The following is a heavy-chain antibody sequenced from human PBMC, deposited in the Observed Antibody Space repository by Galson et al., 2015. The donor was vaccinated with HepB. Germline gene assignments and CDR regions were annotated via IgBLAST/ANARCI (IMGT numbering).Heavy chain of an antibody. Sequence: SLRLSCAASGFTFSSYAMSWVRQAPGKGLEWVSAISGSGGSTYYADSVKGRFTISRDNSKNTLYLQMNSLRAEDTAVYYCAKVKQWLRRYFDYWGQGTLVTVSS. J-gene: IGHJ4*02. CDR1: GFTFSSYA. D-gene: IGHD5-12*01. CDR2: ISGSGGST. CDR3: AKVKQWLRRYFDY. V-gene: IGHV3-23*01.